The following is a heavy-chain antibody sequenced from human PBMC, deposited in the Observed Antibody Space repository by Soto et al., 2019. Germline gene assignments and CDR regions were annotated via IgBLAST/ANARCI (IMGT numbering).Heavy chain of an antibody. Sequence: EVQLLESGGGLVQPGGSLRLSCAASGFTFSSYAMSWVRQAPGKGLEWVSAISGSGGSTYYADSVKGRFTISRDNSKNTLYLQMNSLRAEDTAVYYCATDAVRGTRWWSNWFDPWGQGTLVTVSS. D-gene: IGHD2-15*01. CDR2: ISGSGGST. CDR3: ATDAVRGTRWWSNWFDP. CDR1: GFTFSSYA. V-gene: IGHV3-23*01. J-gene: IGHJ5*02.